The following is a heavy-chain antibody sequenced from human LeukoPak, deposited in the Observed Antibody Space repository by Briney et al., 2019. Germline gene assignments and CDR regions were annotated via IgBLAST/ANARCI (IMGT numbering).Heavy chain of an antibody. J-gene: IGHJ4*02. Sequence: SETLSLTCTVSGGSISSYYWSWIRQPPGKGLEWIGYIYTSGSTNYNPSLKSRVTISVDTSKNQFSLKLSSVTAADTAVYYCARLKGIYYGSGTRGPFDYWGQGNLVTVSS. V-gene: IGHV4-4*09. CDR1: GGSISSYY. CDR3: ARLKGIYYGSGTRGPFDY. D-gene: IGHD3-10*01. CDR2: IYTSGST.